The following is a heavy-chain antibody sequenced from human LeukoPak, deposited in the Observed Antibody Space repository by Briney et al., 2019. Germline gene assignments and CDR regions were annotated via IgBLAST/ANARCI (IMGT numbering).Heavy chain of an antibody. J-gene: IGHJ4*02. CDR1: GFTFSDYY. CDR3: ARDFRDDSSGYYYLDY. Sequence: GGSLRLSCAASGFTFSDYYMSWIRQAPGKGLEWVSYISSSGSTIYYADSVKGRFTISRDNAKNSLYLQMNSLRAEDTAVYYCARDFRDDSSGYYYLDYWGQGTLVTVSS. CDR2: ISSSGSTI. D-gene: IGHD3-22*01. V-gene: IGHV3-11*04.